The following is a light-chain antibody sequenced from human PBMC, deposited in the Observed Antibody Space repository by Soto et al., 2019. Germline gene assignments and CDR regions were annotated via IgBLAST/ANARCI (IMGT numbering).Light chain of an antibody. CDR2: DAS. CDR3: QQYNSYSWT. CDR1: HSIRGW. Sequence: DIQMTQSPSTLSACVGDRFTITCRASHSIRGWLSWYQQKPGKAPNLLIYDASRLKSGVPSRFSGSGSGTEFTLTISSLEPDDFATYYCQQYNSYSWTLGQGTKVDIK. V-gene: IGKV1-5*01. J-gene: IGKJ1*01.